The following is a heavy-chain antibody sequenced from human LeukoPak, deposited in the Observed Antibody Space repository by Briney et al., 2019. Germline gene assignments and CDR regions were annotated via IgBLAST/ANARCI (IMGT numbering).Heavy chain of an antibody. D-gene: IGHD7-27*01. CDR2: ISHDGSNK. J-gene: IGHJ4*02. Sequence: GGSLRLSCAASGFTFSTHGMHWARQAPGKGLEWVTVISHDGSNKYYVESVKGRFTISRDNSKNTLYLQMNSLRAEDTAVYYCAKDLTLLGPGDYWGQGTLVSVSS. CDR3: AKDLTLLGPGDY. V-gene: IGHV3-30*18. CDR1: GFTFSTHG.